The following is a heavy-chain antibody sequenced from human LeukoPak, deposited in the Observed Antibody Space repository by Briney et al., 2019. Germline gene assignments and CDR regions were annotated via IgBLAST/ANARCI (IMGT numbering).Heavy chain of an antibody. CDR1: GGSISSGGYY. J-gene: IGHJ4*02. CDR2: IYYSGST. D-gene: IGHD3-16*01. CDR3: ARDEGSYGIKY. Sequence: SETLSLTCTVSGGSISSGGYYWSWLRQHPGKGLQWIGYIYYSGSTYYNPSLKSRVTISVDTSKNQFSLKLSSVTAADTAVYYCARDEGSYGIKYWGQGTLVTVSS. V-gene: IGHV4-31*02.